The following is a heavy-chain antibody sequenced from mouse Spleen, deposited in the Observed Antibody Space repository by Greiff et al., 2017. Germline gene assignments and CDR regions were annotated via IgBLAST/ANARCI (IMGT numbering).Heavy chain of an antibody. J-gene: IGHJ4*01. CDR1: GYTFTSYW. V-gene: IGHV1-52*01. D-gene: IGHD2-14*01. CDR3: ARSGIGGAAMDY. Sequence: QVQLQQPGAELVRPGSSVKLSCKASGYTFTSYWMHWVKQRPIQGLEWIGNIDPSDSETHYNQKFKDKATLTVDKSSSTAYIQLSSLTSEDSAVYYCARSGIGGAAMDYWGQGTSVTVSS. CDR2: IDPSDSET.